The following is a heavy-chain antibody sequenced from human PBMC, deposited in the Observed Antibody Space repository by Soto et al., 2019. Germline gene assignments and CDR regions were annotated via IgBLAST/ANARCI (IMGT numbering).Heavy chain of an antibody. V-gene: IGHV4-59*08. Sequence: QVQLQESGPGLVKPSETLSLTCTVSGGSISSYYWSWIRQPPGKGLEWIGYIYYSGSTNYNPSLKSRVTISVDTSKNQFSLKLSSVPAADTAVYYCARTSSSWLYYYYYGMDVWGQGTTVTVSS. CDR2: IYYSGST. J-gene: IGHJ6*02. CDR1: GGSISSYY. CDR3: ARTSSSWLYYYYYGMDV. D-gene: IGHD6-13*01.